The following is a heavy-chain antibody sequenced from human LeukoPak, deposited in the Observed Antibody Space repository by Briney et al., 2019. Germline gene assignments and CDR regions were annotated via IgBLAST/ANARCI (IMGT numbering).Heavy chain of an antibody. Sequence: VASVKVSCKASGFTFTSSAMQWVRHARGQRLERIGWIVVGSGNTNYAQKFQERVTITRDMSTSTAYMELSSLRSEDTAVYYCAADSWFGEVYGMDVWGQGTTVTVSS. CDR1: GFTFTSSA. CDR2: IVVGSGNT. J-gene: IGHJ6*02. CDR3: AADSWFGEVYGMDV. D-gene: IGHD3-10*01. V-gene: IGHV1-58*02.